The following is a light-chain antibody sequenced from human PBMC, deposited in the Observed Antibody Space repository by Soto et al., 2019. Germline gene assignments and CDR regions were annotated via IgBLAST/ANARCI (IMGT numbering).Light chain of an antibody. CDR1: QSVSSN. V-gene: IGKV3-15*01. J-gene: IGKJ1*01. CDR2: GAS. CDR3: QQYNNWPPWT. Sequence: IVMTQSPATLSVSPGERATLSCRASQSVSSNLAWYQQNPGQAPRLLIYGASTRATGIPARFSGSGSGTEFTLTISSLQSEDFAVYYCQQYNNWPPWTFGQGTRWKSN.